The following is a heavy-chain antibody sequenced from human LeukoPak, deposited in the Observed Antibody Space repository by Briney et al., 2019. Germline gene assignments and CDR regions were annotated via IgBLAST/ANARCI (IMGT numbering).Heavy chain of an antibody. V-gene: IGHV3-23*01. CDR1: GFTFSSYA. CDR3: AISDFWSGYYFLYDAFDI. D-gene: IGHD3-3*01. J-gene: IGHJ3*02. Sequence: GGSLRLSCAASGFTFSSYAMSWVRQAPGKGLEWVSAISGSGGSTYYADSVKGRFTISRDNSKNTLYLQMNSLRAEDTAVYYCAISDFWSGYYFLYDAFDIWGQGTMVTVSS. CDR2: ISGSGGST.